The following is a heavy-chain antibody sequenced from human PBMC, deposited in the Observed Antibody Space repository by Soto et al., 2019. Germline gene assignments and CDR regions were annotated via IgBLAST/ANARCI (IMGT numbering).Heavy chain of an antibody. CDR3: ARDKSPYDSSGYYGGQGDFDI. D-gene: IGHD3-22*01. CDR1: GGSISSGGYY. J-gene: IGHJ3*02. Sequence: SETLSLTCTVSGGSISSGGYYWSWILHHPGKGLEWIGYIYYSGSTYYNPSLKSRVTISVDTSKNQFSLKLSSVTAADTAVYYCARDKSPYDSSGYYGGQGDFDIWGQGTMVT. V-gene: IGHV4-31*03. CDR2: IYYSGST.